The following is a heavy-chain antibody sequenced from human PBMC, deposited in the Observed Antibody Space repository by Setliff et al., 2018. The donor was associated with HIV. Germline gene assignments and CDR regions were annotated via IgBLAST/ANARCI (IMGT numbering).Heavy chain of an antibody. J-gene: IGHJ5*02. D-gene: IGHD2-2*01. CDR2: IHHTGYI. Sequence: SETLSLTCAVYGGSSNDYYWNWIRQPPGRGLEWIGEIHHTGYINYHPSFKSRVTISLDTSRNQFSLKLRSVTAADTAVYYCARGGASSNWFGPWGQGTLVTVS. CDR3: ARGGASSNWFGP. V-gene: IGHV4-34*01. CDR1: GGSSNDYY.